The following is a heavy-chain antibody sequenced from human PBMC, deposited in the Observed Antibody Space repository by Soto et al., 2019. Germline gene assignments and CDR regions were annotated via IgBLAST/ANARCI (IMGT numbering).Heavy chain of an antibody. CDR2: TYYRSKWFN. CDR1: VYSVSSNSAA. CDR3: ARADQGFEY. Sequence: SQTLSLTCAISVYSVSSNSAAWNWIRQSPSRGLERLGRTYYRSKWFNNYALSVKSRITIDPDTSKNQFSLQLNSVTPEDTAVYYCARADQGFEYWGQGTLVIVSS. J-gene: IGHJ4*02. V-gene: IGHV6-1*01.